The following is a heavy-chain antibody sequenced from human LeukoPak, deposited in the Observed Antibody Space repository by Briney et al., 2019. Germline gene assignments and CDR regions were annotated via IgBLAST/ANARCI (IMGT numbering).Heavy chain of an antibody. V-gene: IGHV1-2*02. CDR3: ARDKGGYSYGFDY. CDR1: GYTFNGYY. J-gene: IGHJ4*02. Sequence: GASVKVSCKASGYTFNGYYMHWVRQAPGQGLEWMGWINPNSGGTNYAQKFQGRVTMTRDTSISTAYMELSRLRSDDTAVYYCARDKGGYSYGFDYWGQGTLVTVSS. CDR2: INPNSGGT. D-gene: IGHD5-18*01.